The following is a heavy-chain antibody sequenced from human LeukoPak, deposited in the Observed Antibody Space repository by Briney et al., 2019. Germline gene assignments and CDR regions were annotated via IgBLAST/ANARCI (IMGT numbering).Heavy chain of an antibody. CDR1: GFTFSSYG. CDR3: AKVHKPYYYDSSGYYCDY. J-gene: IGHJ4*02. CDR2: ISGSGGST. V-gene: IGHV3-23*01. D-gene: IGHD3-22*01. Sequence: PGGSLRLSCAASGFTFSSYGMSWVRQAPGKGLEWVSAISGSGGSTYYADSVKGRFTISRDNSKNTLYLQMNSLRAEDTAVYYCAKVHKPYYYDSSGYYCDYWGQGTLVTVSS.